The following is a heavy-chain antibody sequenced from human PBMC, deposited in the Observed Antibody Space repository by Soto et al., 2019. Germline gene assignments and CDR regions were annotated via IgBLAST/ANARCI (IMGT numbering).Heavy chain of an antibody. CDR1: GVSISSYY. J-gene: IGHJ4*02. CDR3: ARHGGRAYSFASCGSYLTPLDY. D-gene: IGHD3-16*01. Sequence: SDTLSLTCTVSGVSISSYYWSWILQPPGKGLEWIGYIYYSGSTNYNPSLKSRVTISVDTSKNQFSLKLSSVTAADTAVYYCARHGGRAYSFASCGSYLTPLDYRSQRTSVTVSS. CDR2: IYYSGST. V-gene: IGHV4-59*08.